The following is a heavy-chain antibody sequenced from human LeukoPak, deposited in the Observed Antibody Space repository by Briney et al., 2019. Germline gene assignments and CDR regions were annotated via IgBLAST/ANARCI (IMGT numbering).Heavy chain of an antibody. CDR2: ISGDAVTS. Sequence: GGSLRLSCAASGFTFKNYAMNWVRQSPGQGLEWVSTISGDAVTSWYADSVKGRFTVSRDNSKNIVFLQMNSLRAEDTAVYYCAKDGNLWFGELWTEYFQHWGQGTLVTVSS. D-gene: IGHD3-10*01. CDR3: AKDGNLWFGELWTEYFQH. CDR1: GFTFKNYA. J-gene: IGHJ1*01. V-gene: IGHV3-23*01.